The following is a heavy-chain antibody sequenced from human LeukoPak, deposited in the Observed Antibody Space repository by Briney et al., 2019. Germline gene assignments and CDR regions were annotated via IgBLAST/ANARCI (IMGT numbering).Heavy chain of an antibody. Sequence: GGSLRLSCAASGFTFSSYGMNWVRQAPGKGLEWVSSISSSSSYIYYADSVKGRFTISRDNAKNSLYLQMNNLRAEDTAVYYCARAIVVVPAARNYYYYMDVWGKGTTVTVSS. CDR1: GFTFSSYG. CDR2: ISSSSSYI. J-gene: IGHJ6*03. D-gene: IGHD2-2*01. CDR3: ARAIVVVPAARNYYYYMDV. V-gene: IGHV3-21*01.